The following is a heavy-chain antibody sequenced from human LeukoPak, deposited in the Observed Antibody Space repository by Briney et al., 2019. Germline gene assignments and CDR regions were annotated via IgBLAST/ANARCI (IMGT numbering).Heavy chain of an antibody. CDR1: GFIFRSYD. Sequence: GRSLRLSCAASGFIFRSYDMHWVRQAPDKGLEWVAVIWYDGSNKYYAESVKGRFTISSDNSKNTLYLQMNSLRAEDTAVYYCARESSYSSSLDYWGQGTLVTVSS. J-gene: IGHJ4*02. D-gene: IGHD6-6*01. CDR3: ARESSYSSSLDY. V-gene: IGHV3-33*01. CDR2: IWYDGSNK.